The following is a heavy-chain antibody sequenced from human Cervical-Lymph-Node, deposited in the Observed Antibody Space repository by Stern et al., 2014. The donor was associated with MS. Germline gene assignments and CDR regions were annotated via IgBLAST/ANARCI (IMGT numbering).Heavy chain of an antibody. V-gene: IGHV1-69*01. Sequence: VQLVESGAEMKQPGASVKVSCKASEDTFASYAITWVRQAPGQGLEWMGGIVPLLGTTRNAQKFQGRVTITADDSTSTSYMELSSLRSEDTAIYYCARHPSTRYYDMDVWGQGTTVTVSS. CDR3: ARHPSTRYYDMDV. CDR2: IVPLLGTT. CDR1: EDTFASYA. J-gene: IGHJ6*02.